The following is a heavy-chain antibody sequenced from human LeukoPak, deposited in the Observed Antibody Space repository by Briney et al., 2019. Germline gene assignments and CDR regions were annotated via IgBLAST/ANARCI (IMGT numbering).Heavy chain of an antibody. V-gene: IGHV1-2*06. CDR3: ARYPGNDAFDI. CDR2: INRNSGGT. D-gene: IGHD2-2*01. J-gene: IGHJ3*02. CDR1: GYTFTGYY. Sequence: ASVKVSCKASGYTFTGYYLHWVRQAPGQGLEWMGRINRNSGGTNYAQKFQGRVTVTRDTSISTAYMELSRLTSDDTAVYYCARYPGNDAFDIWGQGTMVTVSS.